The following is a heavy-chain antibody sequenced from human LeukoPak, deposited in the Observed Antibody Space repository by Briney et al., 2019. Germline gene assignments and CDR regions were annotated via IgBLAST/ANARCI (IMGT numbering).Heavy chain of an antibody. CDR2: IYYSGST. CDR1: GGSITSYY. D-gene: IGHD3-10*01. CDR3: ARLPVYGSGSYSRYPPMDV. Sequence: PSETLSLTCTVSGGSITSYYWSWIRQPPGKGLEWIGYIYYSGSTNYNPSLKSRVTISVDTSKNQFSLKLSSVTAADTAVYYCARLPVYGSGSYSRYPPMDVWGKGTTVTVSS. J-gene: IGHJ6*04. V-gene: IGHV4-59*08.